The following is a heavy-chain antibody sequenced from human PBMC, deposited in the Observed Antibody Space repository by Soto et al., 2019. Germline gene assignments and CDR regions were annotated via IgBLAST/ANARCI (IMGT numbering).Heavy chain of an antibody. CDR1: GGSISSYY. D-gene: IGHD2-2*01. V-gene: IGHV4-59*01. Sequence: SETLSLTCTVSGGSISSYYWSWIRQPPGKGLEWIGYIYYSGSTNYNPSLKSRVTISVDTSKNQFSLKLSSVTAADTAVYYFAREGYCSSTSCPGSSNWFDPWGQGTLVTVSS. CDR3: AREGYCSSTSCPGSSNWFDP. J-gene: IGHJ5*02. CDR2: IYYSGST.